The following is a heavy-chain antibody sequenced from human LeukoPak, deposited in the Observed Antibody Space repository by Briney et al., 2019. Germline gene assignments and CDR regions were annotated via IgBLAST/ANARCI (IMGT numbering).Heavy chain of an antibody. D-gene: IGHD3-10*01. J-gene: IGHJ4*02. CDR3: ARITMVRGGKGLDY. Sequence: PGGSLRLSCAASGFTFSSYWMHWVRQAPGKELVWVSRINSDGSSTSYADSVKGRFTISRDNAKNTLYLQMNSLRAEDTAVYYCARITMVRGGKGLDYWGQGTLVTVSS. V-gene: IGHV3-74*01. CDR1: GFTFSSYW. CDR2: INSDGSST.